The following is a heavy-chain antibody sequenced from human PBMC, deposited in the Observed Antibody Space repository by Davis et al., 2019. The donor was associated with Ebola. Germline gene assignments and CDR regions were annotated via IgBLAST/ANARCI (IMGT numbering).Heavy chain of an antibody. CDR3: ARARRILYRSWFDP. CDR1: GGSFSGYY. Sequence: SETLSLTCAVYGGSFSGYYWSWIRQPPGKGLEWIGEINHSGSITYNPSLKSRVTLSVDTSKNQFSLKLRAATAADTAVYYCARARRILYRSWFDPWGQGTLVTVSS. J-gene: IGHJ5*02. D-gene: IGHD2-8*01. CDR2: INHSGSI. V-gene: IGHV4-34*01.